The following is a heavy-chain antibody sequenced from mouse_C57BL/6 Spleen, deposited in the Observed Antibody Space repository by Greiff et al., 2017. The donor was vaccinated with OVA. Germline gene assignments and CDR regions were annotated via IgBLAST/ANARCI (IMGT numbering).Heavy chain of an antibody. Sequence: VQLQQSGAELARPGASVKLSCKASGYTFTSYGISWVKQRTGQGLEWIGEIYPRSGNTYYNEKFKGKATLTADKSSSTAYMELRSLTYEDSAVYFCAKTAHFDYWGQGTTLTVSS. J-gene: IGHJ2*01. CDR3: AKTAHFDY. V-gene: IGHV1-81*01. D-gene: IGHD4-1*01. CDR2: IYPRSGNT. CDR1: GYTFTSYG.